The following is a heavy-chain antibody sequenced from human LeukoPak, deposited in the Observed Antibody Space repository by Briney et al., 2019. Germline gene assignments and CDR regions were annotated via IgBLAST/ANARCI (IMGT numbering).Heavy chain of an antibody. V-gene: IGHV5-51*01. J-gene: IGHJ5*02. CDR1: RHRFTNHW. CDR2: INLGDSDT. Sequence: GESLKISCEVSRHRFTNHWIGWVRQMPGKGLEWMGIINLGDSDTKYSPSFQGQVTISLDKSISTAYLQWRSLKASDTAMYYCARRPYSGSPNWFDPWGQGTLVTVSS. CDR3: ARRPYSGSPNWFDP. D-gene: IGHD1-26*01.